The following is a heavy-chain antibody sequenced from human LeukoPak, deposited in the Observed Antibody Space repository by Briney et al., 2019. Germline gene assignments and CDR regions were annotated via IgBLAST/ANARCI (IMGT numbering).Heavy chain of an antibody. D-gene: IGHD3-22*01. V-gene: IGHV1-69*05. CDR2: IIPIFGTA. Sequence: ASVKVSCTASGGTFSSYAISWVRQAPGQGLEWMGGIIPIFGTANYAQKFQGRVTITTDESTSTAYMELSSLRSEDTAVYYCARDLYYYDSSGYFDYWGQGTLVTVSS. J-gene: IGHJ4*02. CDR1: GGTFSSYA. CDR3: ARDLYYYDSSGYFDY.